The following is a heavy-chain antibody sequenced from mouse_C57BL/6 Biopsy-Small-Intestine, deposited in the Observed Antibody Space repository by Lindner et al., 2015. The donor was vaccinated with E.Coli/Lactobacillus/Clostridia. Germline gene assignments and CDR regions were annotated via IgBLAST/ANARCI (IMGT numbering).Heavy chain of an antibody. CDR3: AKGYYYDTESYFDY. D-gene: IGHD1-1*02. Sequence: VKVSCKASGYRFNCCGITWVRQAPGRGLEWMGWISPYNGNTEYAQKFQGRVTMTTDTSTSTAYMELTSLRSDDTAVYYCAKGYYYDTESYFDYWGQGTLVTVSS. V-gene: IGHV1-66*01. CDR1: GYRFNCCG. CDR2: ISPYNGNT. J-gene: IGHJ2*01.